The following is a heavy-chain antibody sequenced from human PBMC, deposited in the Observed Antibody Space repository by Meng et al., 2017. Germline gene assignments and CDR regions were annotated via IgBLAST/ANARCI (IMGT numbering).Heavy chain of an antibody. CDR3: TRDGYSDCSRTSCFDS. CDR2: IDTKTGNP. Sequence: VQRVNSGSELRKPGASGKVSCKASGYTLSSYAINWLRQAPGQGLQWMGWIDTKTGNPTYVPGFTGRLVFSLDTSVSTAYLQISGLKADDTAVYYCTRDGYSDCSRTSCFDSWGQGTLVTVSS. CDR1: GYTLSSYA. V-gene: IGHV7-4-1*02. D-gene: IGHD2-2*01. J-gene: IGHJ4*02.